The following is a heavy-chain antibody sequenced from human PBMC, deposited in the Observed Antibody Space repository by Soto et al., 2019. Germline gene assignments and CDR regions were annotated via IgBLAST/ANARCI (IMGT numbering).Heavy chain of an antibody. CDR1: GFSLTSGVVG. Sequence: QITLKESGPTLVKPTQTLTLTCTFSGFSLTSGVVGVGWIRQPPGEALEWLALIYWNDEQYYNPSLRNRLTITRDTSKNKVVLTMTNMDPVDKAKYYCAHRLPGPSGYDVWGQGTTVTVSS. V-gene: IGHV2-5*01. J-gene: IGHJ6*02. CDR2: IYWNDEQ. D-gene: IGHD6-13*01. CDR3: AHRLPGPSGYDV.